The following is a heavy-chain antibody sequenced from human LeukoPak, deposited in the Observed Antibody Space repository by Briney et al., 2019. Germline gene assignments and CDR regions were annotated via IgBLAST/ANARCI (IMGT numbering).Heavy chain of an antibody. V-gene: IGHV4-61*08. CDR1: GGSISSGDYY. CDR3: AREYSSGWSGTGY. Sequence: SETLSLTCTVSGGSISSGDYYWSWIRQPPGKGLEWIGYVYYSGSTNYNPSLESRVTISVDTSKNQFSLKLSSVTAADTAVYYCAREYSSGWSGTGYWGQGTLVTVSS. D-gene: IGHD6-19*01. CDR2: VYYSGST. J-gene: IGHJ4*02.